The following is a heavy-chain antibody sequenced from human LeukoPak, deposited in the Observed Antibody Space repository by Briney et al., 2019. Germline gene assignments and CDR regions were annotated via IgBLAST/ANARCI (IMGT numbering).Heavy chain of an antibody. J-gene: IGHJ4*02. CDR2: IVVGSGNT. CDR3: AADSLAYYYDSSGYFRFDY. CDR1: GFTFTSSA. V-gene: IGHV1-58*01. Sequence: SVKVSCKASGFTFTSSAVQWVRQARGQRLEWIGWIVVGSGNTNYAQKFQERVTITRDMSTSTAYMELSSLRSEDTAVYYCAADSLAYYYDSSGYFRFDYWGQGTVVSVSS. D-gene: IGHD3-22*01.